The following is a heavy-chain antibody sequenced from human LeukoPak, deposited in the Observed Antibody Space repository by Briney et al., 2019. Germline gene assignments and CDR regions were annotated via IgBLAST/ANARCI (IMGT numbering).Heavy chain of an antibody. V-gene: IGHV3-48*03. CDR2: ISSSGSTI. D-gene: IGHD2-15*01. J-gene: IGHJ6*03. CDR1: GFTFSSYE. Sequence: GGSLRLSCAASGFTFSSYEMNWVRQAPGKGLEGVSYISSSGSTIYYADSVKGRFTISRDNAKNSLYLQMNSLRAEDTAVYYCARDPRIKDYSNYYYYMDVWGKGTTVTVSS. CDR3: ARDPRIKDYSNYYYYMDV.